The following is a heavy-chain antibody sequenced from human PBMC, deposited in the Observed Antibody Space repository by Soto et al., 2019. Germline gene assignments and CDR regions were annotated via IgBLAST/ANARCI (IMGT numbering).Heavy chain of an antibody. CDR1: GFTFSSYS. CDR2: ISSSSSYI. D-gene: IGHD6-6*01. V-gene: IGHV3-21*01. J-gene: IGHJ4*02. CDR3: ARYEYSSSAFDY. Sequence: EVQLVESGGGLVKPGGSLRLSCAASGFTFSSYSMNWVRQAPGMGLEWVSSISSSSSYIYYADSVKGRFTISRDNAKNSLYMQMNSLRAEDTAVYYCARYEYSSSAFDYWGQGTLVTVSS.